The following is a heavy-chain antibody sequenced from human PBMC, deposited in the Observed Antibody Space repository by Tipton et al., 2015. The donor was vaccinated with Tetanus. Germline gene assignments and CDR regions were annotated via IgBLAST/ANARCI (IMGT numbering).Heavy chain of an antibody. D-gene: IGHD6-25*01. CDR2: ITGSGVGT. V-gene: IGHV3-23*01. CDR3: VSGSALDY. CDR1: GFPFTTYG. J-gene: IGHJ4*02. Sequence: SLRLSCAASGFPFTTYGMTWVRLAPGKGLEWVAVITGSGVGTYYSDSVKGRFTVSRDNSRNTLYLQLNSLRVEDTAVYYCVSGSALDYWGQGTLIPVPS.